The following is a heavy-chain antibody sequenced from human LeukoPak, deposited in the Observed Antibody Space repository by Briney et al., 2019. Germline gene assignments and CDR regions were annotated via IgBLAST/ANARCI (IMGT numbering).Heavy chain of an antibody. Sequence: PGGTLRLSCAASGFTFSSYGMSWVRQAPGKGLEWVSGISWNGRNTAYAESLKGRFTISRDNAKNSLYLQMNSLRAEDTAFYYCARVQQYDKFGYWGQGTLVTVSS. D-gene: IGHD3-22*01. CDR1: GFTFSSYG. J-gene: IGHJ4*02. V-gene: IGHV3-20*04. CDR2: ISWNGRNT. CDR3: ARVQQYDKFGY.